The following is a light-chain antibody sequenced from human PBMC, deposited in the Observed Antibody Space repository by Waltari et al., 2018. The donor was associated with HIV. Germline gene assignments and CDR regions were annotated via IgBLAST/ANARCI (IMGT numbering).Light chain of an antibody. Sequence: SYVLTQPPSVSVAPGQTARITCGGDNIGNKSVHWYQKKLGKAPVLVVFDDSDRPSGIPERISGSNSGNTATLTVSRVEAWDEADYYCQVWDSGSDHPGVFGTGTKVTVL. CDR1: NIGNKS. V-gene: IGLV3-21*02. CDR3: QVWDSGSDHPGV. J-gene: IGLJ1*01. CDR2: DDS.